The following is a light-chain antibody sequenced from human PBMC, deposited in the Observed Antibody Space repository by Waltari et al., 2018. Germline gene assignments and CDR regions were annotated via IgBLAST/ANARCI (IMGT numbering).Light chain of an antibody. J-gene: IGKJ1*01. V-gene: IGKV1-27*01. CDR2: EAG. CDR1: QGISNY. Sequence: DIQMTQSPSSLSASVGDRVTITCRASQGISNYLAWYQQKPGKVPKLLIYEAGVLQAGVPSRVSGSGSETDFTLTISRLQPEDAAIYYCQKYNSAPRTFGQGTKVEIK. CDR3: QKYNSAPRT.